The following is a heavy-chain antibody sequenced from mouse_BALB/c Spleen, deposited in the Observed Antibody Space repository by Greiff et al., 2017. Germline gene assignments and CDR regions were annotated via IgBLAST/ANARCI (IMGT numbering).Heavy chain of an antibody. Sequence: QVQLKESGAELMKPGASVKISCKATGYTFSSYWIEWVKQRPGHGLEWIGEILPGSGSTNYNEKFKGKATFTADTSSNTAYMQLSSLTSEDSAVYYCARGIYYYGSSGAFWGQGTLVTVSA. J-gene: IGHJ3*01. CDR1: GYTFSSYW. V-gene: IGHV1-9*01. D-gene: IGHD1-1*01. CDR3: ARGIYYYGSSGAF. CDR2: ILPGSGST.